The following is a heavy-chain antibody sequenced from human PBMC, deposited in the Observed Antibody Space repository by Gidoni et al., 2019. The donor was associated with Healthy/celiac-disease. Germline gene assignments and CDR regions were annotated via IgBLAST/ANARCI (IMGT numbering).Heavy chain of an antibody. J-gene: IGHJ5*02. CDR1: GGSISSSSYY. CDR3: ASGVVPAAMWGVGYNWFDP. CDR2: IYYSGST. Sequence: QLQLQESGPGLVKPSETLSLTCTVSGGSISSSSYYWGWIRQPPGKGLEWIGSIYYSGSTYYNPSLKSRVTISVDTSKNQFSLKLSSVTAADTAVYYCASGVVPAAMWGVGYNWFDPWGQGTLVTVSS. V-gene: IGHV4-39*01. D-gene: IGHD2-2*01.